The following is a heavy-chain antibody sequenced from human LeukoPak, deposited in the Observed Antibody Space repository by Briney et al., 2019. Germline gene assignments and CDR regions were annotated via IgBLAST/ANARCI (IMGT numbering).Heavy chain of an antibody. CDR1: GGSLSSSNW. J-gene: IGHJ4*02. CDR2: ISHSGST. D-gene: IGHD5-18*01. V-gene: IGHV4-4*02. CDR3: ARGTAMAVTTFDY. Sequence: PSGTLSPTCAVSGGSLSSSNWWSWVRQATGKGLEWIGEISHSGSTNYNPSLKSRVTISVDKSKNLFSLKLSSVAAADTAVYYCARGTAMAVTTFDYWGRGTLVTVSS.